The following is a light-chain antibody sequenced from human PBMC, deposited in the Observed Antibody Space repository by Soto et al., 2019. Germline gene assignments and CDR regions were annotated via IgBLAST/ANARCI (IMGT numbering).Light chain of an antibody. Sequence: QSVLTQPSSVSGSPGQSITISCTGTSSDVGGYNYVSWYQHHPGKAPKLMIYDVTNRPSGVSNRFSGSKSGNTASLTISGLQAEDEADSYCTSYTTSSPYLVFGGGTKLTVL. CDR3: TSYTTSSPYLV. V-gene: IGLV2-14*03. J-gene: IGLJ3*02. CDR1: SSDVGGYNY. CDR2: DVT.